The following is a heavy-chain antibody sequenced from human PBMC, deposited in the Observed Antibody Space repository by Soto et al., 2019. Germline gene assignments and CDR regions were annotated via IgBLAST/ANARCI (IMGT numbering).Heavy chain of an antibody. Sequence: SVKVSCKASGVSFSTAAISWVRQAPGQGLEWMGGIMPIFRTADYAQKFQGRVTITADESTSTVYLELSSLRSEDTAVYYCARDKDRPQLGGNYYYIMDVWGQ. CDR1: GVSFSTAA. V-gene: IGHV1-69*13. CDR2: IMPIFRTA. J-gene: IGHJ6*02. D-gene: IGHD3-3*02. CDR3: ARDKDRPQLGGNYYYIMDV.